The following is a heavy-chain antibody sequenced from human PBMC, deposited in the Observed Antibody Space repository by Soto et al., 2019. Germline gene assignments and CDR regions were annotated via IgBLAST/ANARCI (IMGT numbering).Heavy chain of an antibody. CDR3: ARERSGSIDY. CDR2: MNQNSGNT. CDR1: GYTFTSYD. Sequence: QVQLVQSWAEVKKPGASVKVSCKASGYTFTSYDINWVRQATGEGLEWMGWMNQNSGNTGYAQKFQRRVPMTRSSLVRTAYLELSSLRLKVTAVYSGARERSGSIDYWGQGTWVTVSS. J-gene: IGHJ4*02. D-gene: IGHD1-26*01. V-gene: IGHV1-8*01.